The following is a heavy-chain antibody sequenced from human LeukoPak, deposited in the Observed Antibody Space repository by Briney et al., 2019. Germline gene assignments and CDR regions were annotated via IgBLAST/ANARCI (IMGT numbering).Heavy chain of an antibody. CDR2: IYSSGST. Sequence: SETLSLTCTVSGGSISSGSYYWGWIRQAGGKGLEWIERIYSSGSTNYNPSLKSRVTISVDTAKNQFSLKQSYVPAAHTAVYYCARLIHYYDSSGPAYYYYYYMDVWGKGTTVTVSS. CDR1: GGSISSGSYY. CDR3: ARLIHYYDSSGPAYYYYYYMDV. J-gene: IGHJ6*03. D-gene: IGHD3-22*01. V-gene: IGHV4-61*02.